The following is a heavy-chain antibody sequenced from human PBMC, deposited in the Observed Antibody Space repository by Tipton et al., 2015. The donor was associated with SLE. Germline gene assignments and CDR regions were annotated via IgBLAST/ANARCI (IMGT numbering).Heavy chain of an antibody. CDR2: IYYSGST. V-gene: IGHV4-39*07. D-gene: IGHD6-19*01. CDR1: GGSISSSSYY. CDR3: ATGYSSGWYLDYFDC. J-gene: IGHJ4*02. Sequence: TLSLTCTVSGGSISSSSYYWGWIRQPPGKGLEWIGSIYYSGSTYYNPSLKSRVTISVDTSKNQFSLKLSSVTAADTAVYFCATGYSSGWYLDYFDCWGQGTLVTVSS.